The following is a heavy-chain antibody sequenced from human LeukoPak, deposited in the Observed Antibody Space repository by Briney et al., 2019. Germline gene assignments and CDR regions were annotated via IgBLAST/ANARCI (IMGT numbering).Heavy chain of an antibody. Sequence: TLSLTCTVSGGSISSFYWSWIRQPPGKGLEWLALIYWDDDKRYSPSLESRLTLTKDASRNQVVLKMTNMDPVDTATYYCAGGSGRTFDYWGQGTLVTVSS. J-gene: IGHJ4*02. CDR2: IYWDDDK. CDR3: AGGSGRTFDY. CDR1: GGSISSFYW. D-gene: IGHD3-10*01. V-gene: IGHV2-5*08.